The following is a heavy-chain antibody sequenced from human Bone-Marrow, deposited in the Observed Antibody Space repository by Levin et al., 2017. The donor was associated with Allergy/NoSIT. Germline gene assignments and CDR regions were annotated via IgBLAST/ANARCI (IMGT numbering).Heavy chain of an antibody. Sequence: SAPIYGASVKGRFTISRDDSENTAYLQMNSLKTEDTAVYYCSRPSYSFGSGNYYYMDGWGKGTTVTVSS. CDR3: SRPSYSFGSGNYYYMDG. J-gene: IGHJ6*03. CDR2: SAP. V-gene: IGHV3-73*01. D-gene: IGHD3-10*01.